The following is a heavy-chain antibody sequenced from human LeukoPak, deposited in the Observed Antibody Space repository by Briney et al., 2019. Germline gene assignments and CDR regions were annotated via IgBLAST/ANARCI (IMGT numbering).Heavy chain of an antibody. J-gene: IGHJ3*02. CDR3: ANFEGSTMIVVADDAFDI. CDR2: ISGSGGST. CDR1: GFTFSSYA. V-gene: IGHV3-23*01. Sequence: GGSLRLSCAASGFTFSSYAMSWVRQAPGKGLEWVSAISGSGGSTYYADFVKGRFTISRDNSKNTLYLQMNSLRAEDTAVYYCANFEGSTMIVVADDAFDIWGQGTMVTVSS. D-gene: IGHD3-22*01.